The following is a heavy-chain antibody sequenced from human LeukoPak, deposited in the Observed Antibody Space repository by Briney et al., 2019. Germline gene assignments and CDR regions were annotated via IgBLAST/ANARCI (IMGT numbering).Heavy chain of an antibody. CDR2: IYYSGST. CDR1: GGSISSGGYY. Sequence: SETLSLTCTVSGGSISSGGYYWSWIRQHPGKGLEWIGYIYYSGSTYYNPSLKSRVTISVDTSKNQFSLKLSSVTAADTAVYYCAREDNWNGGGGDYWGQGTLVTVSS. J-gene: IGHJ4*02. CDR3: AREDNWNGGGGDY. D-gene: IGHD1-20*01. V-gene: IGHV4-31*03.